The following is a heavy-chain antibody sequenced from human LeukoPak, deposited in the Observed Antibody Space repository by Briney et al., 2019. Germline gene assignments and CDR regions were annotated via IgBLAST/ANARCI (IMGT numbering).Heavy chain of an antibody. Sequence: GGSLRLSCAASGFTFSTSWMTWVRQAPGKGLEWVANIKQDGSEEYYVDSVKGRFSISRDNANNLLYLQMNSLRAEDTAVYYCARDGGLHTNFDYWGQGTLVTVSS. CDR2: IKQDGSEE. J-gene: IGHJ4*02. CDR1: GFTFSTSW. D-gene: IGHD2-15*01. V-gene: IGHV3-7*01. CDR3: ARDGGLHTNFDY.